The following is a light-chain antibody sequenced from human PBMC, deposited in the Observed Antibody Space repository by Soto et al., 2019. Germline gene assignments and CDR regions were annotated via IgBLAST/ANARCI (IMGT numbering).Light chain of an antibody. V-gene: IGLV2-14*01. CDR1: NGDVGAYNY. CDR3: SSYTGSSTLCV. Sequence: QSVLTQPASVSGSPGQSITISCTGTNGDVGAYNYVSWYQQHPGKAPRLMIYDVTNRPSGVSNRFSGSKSGNTASLTISGLQAEDEADYYCSSYTGSSTLCVFGTGTKVTVL. CDR2: DVT. J-gene: IGLJ1*01.